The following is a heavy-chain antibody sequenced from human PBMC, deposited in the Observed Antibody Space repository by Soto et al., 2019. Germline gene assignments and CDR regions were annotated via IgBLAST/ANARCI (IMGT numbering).Heavy chain of an antibody. D-gene: IGHD2-21*01. CDR1: GGSISSGDYY. CDR3: ASVVRVVDAFDI. V-gene: IGHV4-30-4*01. CDR2: IYYSGST. Sequence: SETLSLTCTVSGGSISSGDYYWSWIRQPPGKGLEWIGYIYYSGSTYYNPSLKSRVTISVDTSKNQFSLKLSSVTAADTAVYYCASVVRVVDAFDIWGQGTMVTVSS. J-gene: IGHJ3*02.